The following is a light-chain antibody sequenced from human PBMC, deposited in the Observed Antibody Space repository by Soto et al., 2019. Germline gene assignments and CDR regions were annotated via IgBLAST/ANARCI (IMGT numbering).Light chain of an antibody. V-gene: IGKV3-11*01. CDR3: QQYNNWPRT. Sequence: EIVLTQSPATLSLSPGEIATLSCRASQSVSSYLAWYQQKPGQAPRLLIYDASNRATGIPARFSGSGSGTEFTLTISSLQSEDFAVYYCQQYNNWPRTFGQGTKVDIK. J-gene: IGKJ1*01. CDR2: DAS. CDR1: QSVSSY.